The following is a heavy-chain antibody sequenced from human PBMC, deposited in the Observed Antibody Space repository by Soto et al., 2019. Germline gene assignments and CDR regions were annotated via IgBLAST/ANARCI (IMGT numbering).Heavy chain of an antibody. V-gene: IGHV3-23*01. CDR1: GFTFSSYA. CDR2: ISGSGCST. Sequence: EVQLLESGGGLVQPGGSLRLSCAASGFTFSSYAMSWVRQAPGKGLERVSGISGSGCSTYYADSVKGLFTISSDNSKNTLYLQVHSLRAEDTAVYYCAKDLRGYSSSLPHVFDYWGQGTLCTVSA. CDR3: AKDLRGYSSSLPHVFDY. J-gene: IGHJ4*02. D-gene: IGHD6-13*01.